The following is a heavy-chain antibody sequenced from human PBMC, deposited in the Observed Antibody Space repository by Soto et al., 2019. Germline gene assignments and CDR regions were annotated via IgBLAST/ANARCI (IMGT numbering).Heavy chain of an antibody. J-gene: IGHJ6*02. CDR2: IKSKNDGGTT. Sequence: GGSLRLSCAASGFTFSNAWMNWVRQAPGKGLEWVGRIKSKNDGGTTDYAAPVKGRITISRDDSKNTLYLQMNSLKTEDTAVYYCTTAWDYGGTTALNYYYYGMDVWGQGTTVTVSS. CDR1: GFTFSNAW. CDR3: TTAWDYGGTTALNYYYYGMDV. V-gene: IGHV3-15*07. D-gene: IGHD4-17*01.